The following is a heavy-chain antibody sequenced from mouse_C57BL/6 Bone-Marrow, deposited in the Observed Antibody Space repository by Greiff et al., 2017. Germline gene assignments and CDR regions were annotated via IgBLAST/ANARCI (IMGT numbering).Heavy chain of an antibody. CDR3: ARKITTVRHWYFDV. CDR1: GYTFTDYY. V-gene: IGHV1-26*01. CDR2: INPNNGGT. J-gene: IGHJ1*03. Sequence: EVQLQQSGPELVKPGASVKISCKASGYTFTDYYMNWVKQSHGKSLEWIGDINPNNGGTSYNQKFKGKATLTVDKSSSTAYMELRSLTSEDSAVYYCARKITTVRHWYFDVWGTGTTVTVSS. D-gene: IGHD1-1*01.